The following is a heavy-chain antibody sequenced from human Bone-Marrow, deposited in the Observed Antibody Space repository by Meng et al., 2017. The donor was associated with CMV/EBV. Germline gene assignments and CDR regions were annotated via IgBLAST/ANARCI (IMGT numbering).Heavy chain of an antibody. CDR2: TKQDGSEK. Sequence: GGSLRLSCAASGFTFSSYWMSWVRQAPGKGLEWVANTKQDGSEKYYVDSVKGRFTISRDNGKNSLYLHMNSLRAEDTAMYYCARTYDFWSGTDYWGQGTLATVSS. J-gene: IGHJ4*02. CDR3: ARTYDFWSGTDY. D-gene: IGHD3-3*01. CDR1: GFTFSSYW. V-gene: IGHV3-7*01.